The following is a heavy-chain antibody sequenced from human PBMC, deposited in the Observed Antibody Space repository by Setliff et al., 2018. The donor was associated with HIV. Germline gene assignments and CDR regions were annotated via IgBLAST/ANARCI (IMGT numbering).Heavy chain of an antibody. V-gene: IGHV3-23*01. J-gene: IGHJ4*02. CDR2: TSGSGVGT. D-gene: IGHD3-10*01. CDR3: AKHRDFGSGSYFDH. CDR1: GFTFSSYA. Sequence: GGSLRLSCGTSGFTFSSYAMSWVRQAPGKGLEWVSATSGSGVGTYYADSVKGRFTISRDNSKNTLYLQMNSLRAEDTAVYYCAKHRDFGSGSYFDHWGQGTKVTVSS.